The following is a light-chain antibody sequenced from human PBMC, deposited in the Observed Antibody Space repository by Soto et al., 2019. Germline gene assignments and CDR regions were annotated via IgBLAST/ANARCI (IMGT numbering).Light chain of an antibody. CDR2: DVS. CDR3: TSHTNTSPYV. V-gene: IGLV2-14*01. CDR1: NSDVGGYHY. J-gene: IGLJ1*01. Sequence: QSVLTQPASVSGSPGQSITISCTGTNSDVGGYHYVSWYQQHPGKAPKLLIYDVSTRPSEVSNRFSGSKSGNTASLTISWLQAEDEADYYCTSHTNTSPYVFGGGTKVTVL.